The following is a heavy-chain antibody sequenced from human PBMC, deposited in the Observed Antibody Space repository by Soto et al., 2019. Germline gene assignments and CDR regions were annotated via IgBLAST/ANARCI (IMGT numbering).Heavy chain of an antibody. V-gene: IGHV1-3*01. Sequence: ASVKVSCKASGYTFTSYAMHWVRQAPGQRLECMGWINAGNGNTKYSQKFQGRVTITRDTSASTAYMELSSLRSEDTAVYYCARENVGNSYYYYGMDVWGQGTTVTVSS. CDR2: INAGNGNT. J-gene: IGHJ6*02. CDR3: ARENVGNSYYYYGMDV. D-gene: IGHD7-27*01. CDR1: GYTFTSYA.